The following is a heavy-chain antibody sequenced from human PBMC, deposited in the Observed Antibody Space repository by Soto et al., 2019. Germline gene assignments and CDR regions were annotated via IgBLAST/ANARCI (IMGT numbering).Heavy chain of an antibody. D-gene: IGHD2-15*01. CDR2: ISTYNGNT. CDR3: ARGFRVAATRWWFDP. Sequence: QVQLVQSGAEVKKPGASVKVSCKASGYTFTSYDISWVRQAPGQGLEWMGWISTYNGNTNYAQKLQGRVNMTTDTSTSTAYMELRSLRSDDPAVYYCARGFRVAATRWWFDPWGQGTLVTVSS. CDR1: GYTFTSYD. J-gene: IGHJ5*02. V-gene: IGHV1-18*01.